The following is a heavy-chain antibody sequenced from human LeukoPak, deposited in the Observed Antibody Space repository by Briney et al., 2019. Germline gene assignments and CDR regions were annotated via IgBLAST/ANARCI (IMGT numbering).Heavy chain of an antibody. CDR2: INHSGST. J-gene: IGHJ3*02. CDR3: ARKGATRVHDAFDI. V-gene: IGHV4-34*01. D-gene: IGHD1-26*01. Sequence: SETLSLTCAVYGGSFSGYYWSWIRQPPGKGLEWIGEINHSGSTNYNPSLKSRVTISVDTSKNQFSLKLSSVTAADTAVYYCARKGATRVHDAFDIWGQGTMVTVSS. CDR1: GGSFSGYY.